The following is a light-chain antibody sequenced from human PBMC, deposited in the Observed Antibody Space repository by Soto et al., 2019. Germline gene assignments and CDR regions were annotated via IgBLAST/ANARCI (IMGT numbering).Light chain of an antibody. CDR2: DVS. CDR1: SSDVGGYNY. CDR3: CSSAGTYTSV. J-gene: IGLJ3*02. V-gene: IGLV2-11*01. Sequence: QSALTQPRSVSGSSGQSVTISCTGTSSDVGGYNYVSWYQQHPGKAPKLIIYDVSKRPSGVPDRFSGSKSGNTASLTISGLQAEDEADYYCCSSAGTYTSVFGGGTKVTVL.